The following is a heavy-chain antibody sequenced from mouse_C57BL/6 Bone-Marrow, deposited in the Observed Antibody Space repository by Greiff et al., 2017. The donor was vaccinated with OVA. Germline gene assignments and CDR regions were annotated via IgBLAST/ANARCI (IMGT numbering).Heavy chain of an antibody. J-gene: IGHJ3*01. V-gene: IGHV1-81*01. CDR1: GYTFTSYG. D-gene: IGHD3-2*02. CDR2: IYPRSGNT. Sequence: VQLQQSGAELARPGASVKLSCKASGYTFTSYGISWVKQRTGQGLEWIGEIYPRSGNTYYNEKFKGKATLTADKSSSTAYMELRSLTSEDSAVYFCARKANAGFADWGQGTLVTVSA. CDR3: ARKANAGFAD.